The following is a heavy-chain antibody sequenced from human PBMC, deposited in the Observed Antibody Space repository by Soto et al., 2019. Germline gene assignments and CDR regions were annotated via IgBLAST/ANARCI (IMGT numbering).Heavy chain of an antibody. V-gene: IGHV4-30-2*01. CDR1: GGSISSGGYS. CDR2: IYHSGST. Sequence: SETLSLTCAVSGGSISSGGYSWSWIRQPPGKGLEWIGYIYHSGSTYYNPSLKSRVTISVDRSKNQFSLKLSSVTAADTAVYYCARAGYDSSGYYLGAYWFDPWGQGTLVTVSS. J-gene: IGHJ5*02. CDR3: ARAGYDSSGYYLGAYWFDP. D-gene: IGHD3-22*01.